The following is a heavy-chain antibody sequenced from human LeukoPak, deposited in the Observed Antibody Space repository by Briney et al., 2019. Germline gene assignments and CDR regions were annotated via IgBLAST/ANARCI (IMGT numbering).Heavy chain of an antibody. CDR3: ARHGENGLVVAATLIATRFDH. Sequence: PSETLSLTCTVSGGSISSSSCYWGWIRQPPGKGLEWIGSIYYSGSTYYNPSLKSRVTISVDTSKNQFSLKLSSVTAADTAVYYCARHGENGLVVAATLIATRFDHWGQGTLVTVSS. V-gene: IGHV4-39*01. D-gene: IGHD2-15*01. CDR2: IYYSGST. CDR1: GGSISSSSCY. J-gene: IGHJ5*02.